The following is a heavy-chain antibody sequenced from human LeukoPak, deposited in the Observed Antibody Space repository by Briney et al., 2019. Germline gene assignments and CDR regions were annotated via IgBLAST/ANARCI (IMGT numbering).Heavy chain of an antibody. D-gene: IGHD2-15*01. CDR2: ISSSSSYI. CDR3: ARGADIVVVVAVHDAFDI. V-gene: IGHV3-21*01. J-gene: IGHJ3*02. Sequence: GGSLRLSCAASGFTFSDFSMTWVRQAPGKGLEWVSSISSSSSYIYYADSVKGRFTISRDNAKNSLYLQMNSLRAEDTAVYYCARGADIVVVVAVHDAFDIWGQGTMVTVSS. CDR1: GFTFSDFS.